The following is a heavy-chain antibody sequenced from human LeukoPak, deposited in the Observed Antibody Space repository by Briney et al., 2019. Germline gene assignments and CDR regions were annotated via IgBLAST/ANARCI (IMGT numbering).Heavy chain of an antibody. J-gene: IGHJ6*02. CDR3: AREFYYYGMDV. V-gene: IGHV3-7*01. CDR2: IKQDGSEK. CDR1: GFTFSSYW. Sequence: GGSLRPSCAASGFTFSSYWMSWVRQAPGKGLEWVANIKQDGSEKYYVDSVKGRFTISRDNAKNSLYLQTNSLRAEDTAVYYCAREFYYYGMDVWGQGTTVTVSS.